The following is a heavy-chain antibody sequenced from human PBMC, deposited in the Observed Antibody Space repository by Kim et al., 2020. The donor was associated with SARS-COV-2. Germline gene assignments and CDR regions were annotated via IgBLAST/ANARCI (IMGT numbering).Heavy chain of an antibody. CDR3: AKDRSPDAFDI. CDR1: GFTFSSYG. Sequence: GGSLRLSCAASGFTFSSYGMHWVRQAPGKGLEWVAVISYDGSNKYYADSVKGRFTISRDNSKNTLYLQMNSLRAEDTAVYYCAKDRSPDAFDIWGQGTMVTVSS. CDR2: ISYDGSNK. V-gene: IGHV3-30*18. J-gene: IGHJ3*02. D-gene: IGHD3-10*01.